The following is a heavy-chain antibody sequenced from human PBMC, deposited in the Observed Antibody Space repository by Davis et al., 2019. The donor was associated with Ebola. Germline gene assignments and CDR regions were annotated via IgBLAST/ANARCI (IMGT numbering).Heavy chain of an antibody. CDR3: AKGWLRSGIRY. CDR1: GHSDPSGG. J-gene: IGHJ4*02. V-gene: IGHV6-1*01. CDR2: TYYNSKWYN. D-gene: IGHD5-12*01. Sequence: HSHTLSLTCAISGHSDPSGGWNWIRNSPSRGLEWLGRTYYNSKWYNDYAVSVKSRITINPDTSKNQFSLQLKFVTPEDTAVYYCAKGWLRSGIRYWGQGTLVTVSS.